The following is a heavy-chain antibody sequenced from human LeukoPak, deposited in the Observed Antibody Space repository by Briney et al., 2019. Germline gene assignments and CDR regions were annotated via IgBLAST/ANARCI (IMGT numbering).Heavy chain of an antibody. CDR1: GFTFSSYS. CDR2: IYSGGST. CDR3: ARVLNWFDP. J-gene: IGHJ5*02. V-gene: IGHV3-53*01. Sequence: GGSLRLSCAASGFTFSSYSMNWVRQAPGKGLEWVSVIYSGGSTYYADSVKGRFTISRDNSKNTLYLQMNSLRAEDTAVYYCARVLNWFDPWGQGTLVTVSS.